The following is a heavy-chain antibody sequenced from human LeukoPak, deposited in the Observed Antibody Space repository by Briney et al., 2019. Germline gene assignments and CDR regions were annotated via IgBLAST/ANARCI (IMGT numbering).Heavy chain of an antibody. CDR3: AREGRAGTYFDY. Sequence: PGGSLRLSCAASEFAFSSYAMHWVRQAPGKGLEWVAVISYDGSNKYYADSVKGRFTISRDNSKNTLYLQMNSLRAEDTAVYYCAREGRAGTYFDYWGQGTLVTVSS. V-gene: IGHV3-30*04. CDR2: ISYDGSNK. CDR1: EFAFSSYA. D-gene: IGHD6-19*01. J-gene: IGHJ4*02.